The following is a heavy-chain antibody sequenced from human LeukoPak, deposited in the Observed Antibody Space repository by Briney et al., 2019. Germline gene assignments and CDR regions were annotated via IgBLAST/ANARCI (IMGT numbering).Heavy chain of an antibody. CDR3: ATVNVPATSY. CDR2: INSDGSTT. V-gene: IGHV3-74*01. Sequence: GGSLRLSCAASGFTFSSYWMHWVRQAPGKGLVWVSRINSDGSTTNYADSVKGRFTIPRDNAKNTLYLEMNSLRDEDTAMYYCATVNVPATSYWGQGTLVTVSS. D-gene: IGHD2-15*01. J-gene: IGHJ4*02. CDR1: GFTFSSYW.